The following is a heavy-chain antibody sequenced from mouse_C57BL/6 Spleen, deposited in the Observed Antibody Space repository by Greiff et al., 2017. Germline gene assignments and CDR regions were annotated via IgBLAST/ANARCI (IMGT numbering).Heavy chain of an antibody. CDR2: ISSGGSYT. Sequence: EVKLMESGGDLVKPGGSLKLSCAASGFTFSSYGMSWVRQTPDKRLEWVATISSGGSYTYYPDSVKGRFTISRDNAKNTLYLQMSSLKSEDTAMYYCARHERDDYDDYFDYWGQGTTLTVSS. V-gene: IGHV5-6*01. CDR1: GFTFSSYG. J-gene: IGHJ2*01. CDR3: ARHERDDYDDYFDY. D-gene: IGHD2-4*01.